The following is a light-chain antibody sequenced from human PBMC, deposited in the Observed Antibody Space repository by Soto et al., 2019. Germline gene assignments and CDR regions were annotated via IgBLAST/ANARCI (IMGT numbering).Light chain of an antibody. J-gene: IGKJ1*01. CDR3: QQYNSYPLT. CDR1: QSISNW. CDR2: RAS. Sequence: DIQMTQSPSTLSASVGDSVTITCRASQSISNWLAWVQQKPGKPPKFLIYRASSLESGIPSRFSGSGFGTEFALTISSLQPDDFATYYCQQYNSYPLTFGKVNQAEIK. V-gene: IGKV1-5*03.